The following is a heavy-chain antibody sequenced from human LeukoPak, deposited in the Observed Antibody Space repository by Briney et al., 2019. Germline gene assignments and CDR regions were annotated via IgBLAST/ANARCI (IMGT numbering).Heavy chain of an antibody. J-gene: IGHJ4*02. CDR3: ARGGGYYDSSGYYEYYFDY. V-gene: IGHV3-23*01. CDR1: GFTFSSYA. CDR2: ISGSDGTT. Sequence: GGSLRLSCAASGFTFSSYAMSWVRQAPGKGLEWVSAISGSDGTTYYADSVKGRFTISRDNSKNTLYLQLNSLRAEDTAVYYCARGGGYYDSSGYYEYYFDYWGQGTLVTVSS. D-gene: IGHD3-22*01.